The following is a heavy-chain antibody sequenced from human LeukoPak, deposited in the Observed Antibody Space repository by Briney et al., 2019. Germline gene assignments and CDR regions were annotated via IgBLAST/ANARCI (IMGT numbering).Heavy chain of an antibody. CDR2: IYYSGST. D-gene: IGHD4-17*01. CDR3: ARQSYGDYRY. CDR1: GGSISSSSYY. J-gene: IGHJ4*02. Sequence: SETLSLTCTVSGGSISSSSYYWGWIRQPPGKGLEWIGSIYYSGSTYYNPSLKSRVTISVDTSKNQFSLKLSSVTAADTAVYYCARQSYGDYRYWGQGALVTVSS. V-gene: IGHV4-39*01.